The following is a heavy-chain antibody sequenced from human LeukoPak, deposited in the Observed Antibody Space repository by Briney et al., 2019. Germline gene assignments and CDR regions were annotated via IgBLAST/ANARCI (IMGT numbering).Heavy chain of an antibody. D-gene: IGHD6-6*01. CDR1: GGSIYSYY. CDR2: IYYSGST. J-gene: IGHJ4*02. CDR3: ARHEYSSSSEGFDY. V-gene: IGHV4-59*08. Sequence: PSETLSLTCTVSGGSIYSYYWSWIRQPPGKGLEWIGYIYYSGSTNYNPSLKSRVTISVDMSKNHFSLKLTSVTAPDTAVYYCARHEYSSSSEGFDYWGQGTLVTVS.